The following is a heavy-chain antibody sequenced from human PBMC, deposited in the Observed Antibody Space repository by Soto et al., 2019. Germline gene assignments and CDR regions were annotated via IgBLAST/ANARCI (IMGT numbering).Heavy chain of an antibody. V-gene: IGHV4-34*09. Sequence: PSETLSLTCAVYCGSFSGYYWSWIRQPPGKGLEWIGYIYYSGSTHYNPSLKSRVTISVDTSKNQFSLKLSSVTAADTAVYYCARERPDGARLDPWGQGTLVTVSS. CDR1: CGSFSGYY. D-gene: IGHD6-6*01. J-gene: IGHJ5*02. CDR3: ARERPDGARLDP. CDR2: IYYSGST.